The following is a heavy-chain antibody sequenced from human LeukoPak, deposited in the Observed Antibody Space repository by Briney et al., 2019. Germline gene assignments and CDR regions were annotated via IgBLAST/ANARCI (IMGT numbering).Heavy chain of an antibody. Sequence: GGSLRLSCSASGFTFSSYAMHWVRQAPGKGLEYVSTISSNGGSTFYADSVKGRFTISRDNSKNTLYLQMSSLRPEDTAVYYCVKSYSSGWYFFAYWGQGTLVTVSS. CDR2: ISSNGGST. CDR1: GFTFSSYA. J-gene: IGHJ4*02. CDR3: VKSYSSGWYFFAY. D-gene: IGHD6-19*01. V-gene: IGHV3-64D*09.